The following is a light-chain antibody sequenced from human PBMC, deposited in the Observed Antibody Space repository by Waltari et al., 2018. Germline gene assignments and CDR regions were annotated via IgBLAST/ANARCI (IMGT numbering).Light chain of an antibody. J-gene: IGLJ3*02. V-gene: IGLV2-11*01. Sequence: QSALTQPRSVSGSPGQSVTISCPGPTRDVGGSYSVSRSQQHPGKAPKLIIYDVSERPSGVPDRFSGSKSDNTASLTVSGLQAEDEADYYCSSYPGSNNPVFGGGTKLTVL. CDR2: DVS. CDR1: TRDVGGSYS. CDR3: SSYPGSNNPV.